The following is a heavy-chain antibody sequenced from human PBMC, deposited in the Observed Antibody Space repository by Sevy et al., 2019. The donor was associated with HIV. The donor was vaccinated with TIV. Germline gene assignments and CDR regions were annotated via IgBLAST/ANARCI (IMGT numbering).Heavy chain of an antibody. CDR3: ARDETLTRHYVHLFDP. Sequence: GGSLRLSCAASGFAFTDYYMTWIRQAPGKGPEWISYISPSGTTIHYSDSVKGRFTISKNNAKNSLNLQMNSLRAEDTAVYYCARDETLTRHYVHLFDPWGQGTLVTVSS. CDR1: GFAFTDYY. CDR2: ISPSGTTI. J-gene: IGHJ5*02. D-gene: IGHD3-16*01. V-gene: IGHV3-11*01.